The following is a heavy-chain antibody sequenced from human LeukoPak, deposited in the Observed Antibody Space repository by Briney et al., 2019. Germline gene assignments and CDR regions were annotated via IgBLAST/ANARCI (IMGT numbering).Heavy chain of an antibody. D-gene: IGHD3-10*01. V-gene: IGHV4-38-2*02. J-gene: IGHJ5*02. CDR1: GYSISSGYY. CDR2: IYGSGST. Sequence: SETLSLTCTVSGYSISSGYYWGWIRQPAGKGLEWIGRIYGSGSTNYNPSLKSRVTMSLDTSKNQFFLKLSSVTAADTAVYYCARDSGTTGEVRFDPWGQGTLVTVSS. CDR3: ARDSGTTGEVRFDP.